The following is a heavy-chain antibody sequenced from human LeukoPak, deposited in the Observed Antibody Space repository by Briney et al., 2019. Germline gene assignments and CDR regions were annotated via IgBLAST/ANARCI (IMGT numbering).Heavy chain of an antibody. D-gene: IGHD6-13*01. J-gene: IGHJ1*01. Sequence: SETLSLTCTVSGGSISNYYWSWIRQPPGKGLECIWYIYYSGTTNYSPSLKSRVTISVDTSKNQFSLKLSSVTAADTAVYYCARHGGYSSPYLHWGKGTLVTVSS. V-gene: IGHV4-59*08. CDR2: IYYSGTT. CDR1: GGSISNYY. CDR3: ARHGGYSSPYLH.